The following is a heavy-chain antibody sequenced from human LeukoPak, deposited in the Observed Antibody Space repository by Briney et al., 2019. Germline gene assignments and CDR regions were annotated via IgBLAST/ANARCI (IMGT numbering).Heavy chain of an antibody. V-gene: IGHV3-64D*06. CDR3: VKEGYSSGWSFRYFDY. CDR2: ISSNGGST. CDR1: GFTFSYYA. D-gene: IGHD6-19*01. J-gene: IGHJ4*02. Sequence: GGSLRLSCSASGFTFSYYAMHWVRQAPGKGLEYVSTISSNGGSTYYADSVKGRFTISRDNSKNTLYLQMSSLRAEDPAVYHCVKEGYSSGWSFRYFDYWGQGTLVTVSS.